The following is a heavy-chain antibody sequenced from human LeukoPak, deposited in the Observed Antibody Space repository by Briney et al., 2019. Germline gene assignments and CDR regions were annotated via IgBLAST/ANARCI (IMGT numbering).Heavy chain of an antibody. J-gene: IGHJ4*02. CDR1: GYTFTGYY. CDR3: ARGKGITMIVKRWYFDY. CDR2: INPNSGGT. D-gene: IGHD3-22*01. Sequence: ASVKVSCKASGYTFTGYYMHWVRQAPGQGLEWMGWINPNSGGTNYAQKFQGRVTMTRDTSISTAYMELSRLRSDDTAVYYCARGKGITMIVKRWYFDYWGQGTLVTASS. V-gene: IGHV1-2*02.